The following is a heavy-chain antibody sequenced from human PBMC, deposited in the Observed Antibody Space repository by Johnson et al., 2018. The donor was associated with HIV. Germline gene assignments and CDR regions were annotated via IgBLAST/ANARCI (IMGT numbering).Heavy chain of an antibody. CDR2: ISYDGSNK. J-gene: IGHJ3*02. Sequence: QVQLVESGGGLVQPGRSLRLSCAASGFTFSSYAMHWVRQAPGKGLEWVAVISYDGSNKYYADSVKGRFTISRDNSKNTLYLQMNSLRAEDTAVYYCARGEDGVDAFDIWGQGTMVTVSS. V-gene: IGHV3-30-3*01. D-gene: IGHD4-17*01. CDR1: GFTFSSYA. CDR3: ARGEDGVDAFDI.